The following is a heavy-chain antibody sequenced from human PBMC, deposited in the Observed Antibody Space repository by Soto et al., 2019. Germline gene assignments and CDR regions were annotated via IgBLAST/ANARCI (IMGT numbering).Heavy chain of an antibody. D-gene: IGHD6-19*01. J-gene: IGHJ4*02. Sequence: GGSLRLSCAASGFPFSSYAMSWVRQAPGKGLEWVSAISGSGGSTYYADSVKGRFTISRDNSKNTLYLQMNSLRAEDTAVYYCAKEVGYSSGWSEFDYWGQGTLVTVSS. CDR1: GFPFSSYA. V-gene: IGHV3-23*01. CDR3: AKEVGYSSGWSEFDY. CDR2: ISGSGGST.